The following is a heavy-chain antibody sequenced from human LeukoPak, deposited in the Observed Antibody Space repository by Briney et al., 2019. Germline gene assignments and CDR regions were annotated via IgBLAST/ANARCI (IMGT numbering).Heavy chain of an antibody. D-gene: IGHD6-19*01. CDR2: IYYSGSA. CDR3: ATTENSSGWFAY. V-gene: IGHV4-59*08. Sequence: SETLSLTCTVPGGSISSYYWSWIRQPPGKGLEWIGYIYYSGSANYNPSLKSRVTISVDTSKNQFSLKLNSVTAADTAVYYCATTENSSGWFAYWGQGTLVTVSS. CDR1: GGSISSYY. J-gene: IGHJ4*02.